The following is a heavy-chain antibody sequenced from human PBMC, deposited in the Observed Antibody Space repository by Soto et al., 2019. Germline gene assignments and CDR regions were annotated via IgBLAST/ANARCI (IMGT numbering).Heavy chain of an antibody. D-gene: IGHD6-6*01. J-gene: IGHJ4*02. CDR1: GFTFSDYY. CDR2: ISSSGSTI. V-gene: IGHV3-11*01. CDR3: AGDSLSTSHQFDY. Sequence: GGSLRLSCAASGFTFSDYYMSWIRQAPGKGLEWVSYISSSGSTIYYADSVKGRFTISRDNAKNSLYLQMNSLRAEDTAVYYCAGDSLSTSHQFDYWGQGTLVTVSS.